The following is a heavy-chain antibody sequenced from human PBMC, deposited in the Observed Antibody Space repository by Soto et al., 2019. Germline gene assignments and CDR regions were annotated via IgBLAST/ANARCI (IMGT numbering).Heavy chain of an antibody. Sequence: ASVRVSCKASGYTFRNYGITWVRQAPGQGLEWMAWISPYNGNTNYAQDLQGRVTMTTDTSTSTAYMELRSLTSEDTAMYYCARDLVSGSDFWRAYNGGYFDYWGQGTLVTVSS. CDR1: GYTFRNYG. CDR2: ISPYNGNT. J-gene: IGHJ4*02. D-gene: IGHD3-3*01. CDR3: ARDLVSGSDFWRAYNGGYFDY. V-gene: IGHV1-18*01.